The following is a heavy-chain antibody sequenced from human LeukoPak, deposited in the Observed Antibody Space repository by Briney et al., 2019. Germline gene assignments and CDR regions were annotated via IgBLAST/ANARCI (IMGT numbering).Heavy chain of an antibody. V-gene: IGHV3-9*01. J-gene: IGHJ6*04. CDR3: AKDGGSSSFVDV. CDR2: ISWNSGSI. D-gene: IGHD6-6*01. CDR1: GFTFDDYA. Sequence: PGGSLRLSCAASGFTFDDYAMHWVRQAPGKGLEWVSGISWNSGSIGYADSVKGRFTISRDNAKNSLYLQMNSLRAEDTALYYCAKDGGSSSFVDVWGKGTTVTVSS.